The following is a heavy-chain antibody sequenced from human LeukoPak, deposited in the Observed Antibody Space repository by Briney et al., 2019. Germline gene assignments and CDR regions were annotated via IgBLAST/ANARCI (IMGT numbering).Heavy chain of an antibody. J-gene: IGHJ3*02. CDR2: INWNGGTT. D-gene: IGHD6-19*01. CDR1: GFTDYG. V-gene: IGHV3-20*04. CDR3: ARDRDQWLEAFDI. Sequence: PGGSLRLSCAASGFTDYGMSWVRQAPGKGLEWVSGINWNGGTTTYADSVKGRFTISRDNAKNSLYLQMNGLRAEDTAFYYCARDRDQWLEAFDIWGQGTMVTVSS.